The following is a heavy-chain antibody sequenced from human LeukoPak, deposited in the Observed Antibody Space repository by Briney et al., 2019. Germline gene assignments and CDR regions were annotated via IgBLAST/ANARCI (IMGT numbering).Heavy chain of an antibody. CDR1: GYTLTELS. Sequence: ASVKFCCKVSGYTLTELSMHLVRQAPGKGLGWMGGFDPEDGETIYAQKFQGRVTMTEDTSTDTAYMELSSLRSEDTAVYYCATTNLRFLEWLPPDYWGQGTLVTVSS. V-gene: IGHV1-24*01. D-gene: IGHD3-3*01. CDR3: ATTNLRFLEWLPPDY. J-gene: IGHJ4*02. CDR2: FDPEDGET.